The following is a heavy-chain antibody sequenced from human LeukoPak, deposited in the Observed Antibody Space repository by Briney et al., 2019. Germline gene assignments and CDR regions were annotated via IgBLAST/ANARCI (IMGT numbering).Heavy chain of an antibody. Sequence: SQTLSLTCTVSGGSISSGGYYWSWIRQHPGKGLEWIGYIYYSGSTYYNPSLKSRVTISVDTSKNQFSLKLSSVTAADTAVYYCARHLGDDFWSGYLLDYWGQGTLVTVSS. CDR1: GGSISSGGYY. CDR2: IYYSGST. J-gene: IGHJ4*02. CDR3: ARHLGDDFWSGYLLDY. V-gene: IGHV4-31*03. D-gene: IGHD3-3*01.